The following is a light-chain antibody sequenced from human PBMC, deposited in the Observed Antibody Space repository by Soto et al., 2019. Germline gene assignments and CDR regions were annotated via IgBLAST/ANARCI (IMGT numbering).Light chain of an antibody. CDR1: SSDVGAYNY. CDR2: EVS. J-gene: IGLJ3*02. CDR3: SSYAGSNLV. V-gene: IGLV2-8*01. Sequence: QSALTQPPSASGSPGQSVTISCTRTSSDVGAYNYVSWYQQHPGKAPKLMIYEVSKRPSGVPDRFSGSKSGNTASLTVSGLQAEDEADYYCSSYAGSNLVFGGGTKVTVL.